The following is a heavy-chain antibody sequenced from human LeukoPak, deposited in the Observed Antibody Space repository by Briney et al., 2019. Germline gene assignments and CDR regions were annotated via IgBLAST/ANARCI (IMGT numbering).Heavy chain of an antibody. D-gene: IGHD2-15*01. Sequence: GASVKVSCKASGYTFTGYYMHWVRQAPGQGLEWMGWINPNSGGTNYAQKFQGRVTMTRDTSISTAYMELSRLRSDDTAVYYCARSRRYCGGGSCYSRLDYWGQGTLVTVSS. CDR1: GYTFTGYY. CDR2: INPNSGGT. V-gene: IGHV1-2*02. J-gene: IGHJ4*02. CDR3: ARSRRYCGGGSCYSRLDY.